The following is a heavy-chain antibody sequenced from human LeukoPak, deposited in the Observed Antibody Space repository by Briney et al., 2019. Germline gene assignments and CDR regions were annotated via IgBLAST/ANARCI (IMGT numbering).Heavy chain of an antibody. CDR3: ARDLRSHYYDSSGYYGPLSMD. J-gene: IGHJ4*02. CDR1: GYTFTSYG. CDR2: ISAYNGNT. D-gene: IGHD3-22*01. V-gene: IGHV1-18*01. Sequence: AAVKVSCKASGYTFTSYGISWVRQAPGQGLEWMGWISAYNGNTNYAQKLQGRVTMTTDTSTSTAYMELRGLRSDDTAVYYCARDLRSHYYDSSGYYGPLSMDWGQGTLVTVSS.